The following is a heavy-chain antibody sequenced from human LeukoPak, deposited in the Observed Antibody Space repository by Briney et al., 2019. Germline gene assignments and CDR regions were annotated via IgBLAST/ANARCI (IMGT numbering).Heavy chain of an antibody. Sequence: SGPTLVKPTQTLTLTCTFSGFSLSTSGVGVGWIRQPPGKALEWLALIYWNDDKRYSPSLKSRLTITKDTSKNRVVLTMANMDPVDTATYYCAHRRSFGSGWYLRTWFDPWGQGTLVTVSS. CDR2: IYWNDDK. J-gene: IGHJ5*02. D-gene: IGHD6-19*01. V-gene: IGHV2-5*01. CDR3: AHRRSFGSGWYLRTWFDP. CDR1: GFSLSTSGVG.